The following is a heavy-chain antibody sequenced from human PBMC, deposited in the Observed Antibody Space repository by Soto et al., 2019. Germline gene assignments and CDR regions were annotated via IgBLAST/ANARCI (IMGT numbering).Heavy chain of an antibody. V-gene: IGHV1-46*03. CDR2: INPSGGST. D-gene: IGHD3-22*01. J-gene: IGHJ4*02. Sequence: QVQLVQSGAEVKKPGASVKVSCKASGYTFTSYYMHWVRQAPGQGLEWMGIINPSGGSTSYAQKSQGRGTMTRDTSTSTVYMELSSLRSEDTAVYYCARASHYDSSGYRFDYWGQGTLVTVSS. CDR3: ARASHYDSSGYRFDY. CDR1: GYTFTSYY.